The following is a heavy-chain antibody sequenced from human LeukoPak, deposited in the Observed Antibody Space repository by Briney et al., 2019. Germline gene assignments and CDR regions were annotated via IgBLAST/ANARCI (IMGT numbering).Heavy chain of an antibody. CDR3: ARQSPCYYMGV. V-gene: IGHV4-39*01. CDR2: SCYTGNY. CDR1: GDSIRSSSYY. Sequence: SETLSLNCTVSGDSIRSSSYYWGCIRQPPGKELECLGYSCYTGNYYNNPSLKSRVNISIDTSKNQFSLMLTSVTAADTAVDYCARQSPCYYMGVWGKGTSVTVSS. J-gene: IGHJ6*03.